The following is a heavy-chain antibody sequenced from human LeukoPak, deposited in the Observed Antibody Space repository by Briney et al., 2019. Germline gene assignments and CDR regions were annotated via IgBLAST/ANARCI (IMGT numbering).Heavy chain of an antibody. V-gene: IGHV1-69*06. CDR2: IIPIFGTA. CDR1: GGTFSSYA. D-gene: IGHD3-10*01. CDR3: AKKKDGGDAFDI. Sequence: SVKVSCKASGGTFSSYAISWVRQAPGQGLEWMGGIIPIFGTANSAQKFQGRVTITADKSTSTAYMELSSLRSEDTAMYYCAKKKDGGDAFDIWGQGTMVTVSS. J-gene: IGHJ3*02.